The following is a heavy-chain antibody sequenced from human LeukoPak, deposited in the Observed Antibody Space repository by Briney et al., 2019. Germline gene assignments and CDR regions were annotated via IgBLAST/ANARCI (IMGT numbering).Heavy chain of an antibody. V-gene: IGHV4-30-4*01. CDR3: ARAYGDPKAYYYYGMDV. Sequence: SETLSLTCTVSGGSISSGDYYWSWIRQPPGKGLEWIGYIYYSGSTYYNPSLKSRVTISVDTSKNQFSLKLSSVTAADTAVYYCARAYGDPKAYYYYGMDVWGQGTTVTVSS. CDR2: IYYSGST. D-gene: IGHD4-17*01. J-gene: IGHJ6*02. CDR1: GGSISSGDYY.